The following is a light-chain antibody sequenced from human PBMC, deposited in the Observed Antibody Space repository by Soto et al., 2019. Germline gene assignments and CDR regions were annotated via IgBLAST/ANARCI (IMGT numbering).Light chain of an antibody. V-gene: IGLV2-23*01. Sequence: QSVLTQPASVSGSPGQSITISCTGTSSDVGSYNLVSWYQQNPGKAPKLMIYEGSKRPSGVSNRFSGSKSGNTASLTISGLQGEDEADYYCCSYAGRSSSSYFFGTGTKVTVL. CDR1: SSDVGSYNL. CDR2: EGS. CDR3: CSYAGRSSSSYF. J-gene: IGLJ1*01.